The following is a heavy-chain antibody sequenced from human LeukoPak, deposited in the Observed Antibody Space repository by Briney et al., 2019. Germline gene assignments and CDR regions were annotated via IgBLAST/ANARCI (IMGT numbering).Heavy chain of an antibody. V-gene: IGHV1-2*02. CDR2: INPNSGGT. D-gene: IGHD2-15*01. CDR3: ARGVVAATFYYYMDV. Sequence: ASVKVSCKTSGYTFTDYYIHWVRQAPGQGPEWMGWINPNSGGTNYAQKFQGRVTMTRHTSISTAYMELRRLRSDDTAVYYCARGVVAATFYYYMDVWGKGTTVTVSS. J-gene: IGHJ6*03. CDR1: GYTFTDYY.